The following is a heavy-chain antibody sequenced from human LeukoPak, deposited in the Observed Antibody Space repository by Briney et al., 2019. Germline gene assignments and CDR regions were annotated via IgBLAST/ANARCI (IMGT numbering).Heavy chain of an antibody. V-gene: IGHV3-7*02. CDR3: ARAPSGYYPYYFDY. J-gene: IGHJ4*02. Sequence: GGSLRLSCAASGFTFSSYWMSWVRQAPGKGLEWVANIKQDGSEEYYVDSVKGRFTISRDNAKNSLYLQVNSLRAEDTAVYYCARAPSGYYPYYFDYWGQGTLVTVSS. CDR1: GFTFSSYW. CDR2: IKQDGSEE. D-gene: IGHD3-22*01.